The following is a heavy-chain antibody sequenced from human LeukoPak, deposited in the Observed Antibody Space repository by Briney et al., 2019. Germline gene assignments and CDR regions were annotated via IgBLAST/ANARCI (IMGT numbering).Heavy chain of an antibody. V-gene: IGHV3-33*01. Sequence: EGSLRLSCAASGFTFSSYGMHWVRQAPGKGLEWVAVIWYDGSNKYYADSVKGRFTISRDNSKNTLYLQMNSLRAEDTAVYYCARDDYYDSSGYLDYWGQGTLVTVSS. CDR3: ARDDYYDSSGYLDY. D-gene: IGHD3-22*01. CDR2: IWYDGSNK. J-gene: IGHJ4*02. CDR1: GFTFSSYG.